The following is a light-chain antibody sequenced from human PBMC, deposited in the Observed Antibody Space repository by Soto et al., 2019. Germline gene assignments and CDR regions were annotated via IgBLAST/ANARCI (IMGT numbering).Light chain of an antibody. CDR1: QSVSSSY. CDR2: GAS. Sequence: EIMLTQSPPTLSLSQGERATLSCRASQSVSSSYLAWYQQKPGQAPRLLIYGASSRATGIPDRFSGSGSGTDFTLTISRLEPEDFAVYYCQQYGSSPPITFGQGTRLEIK. CDR3: QQYGSSPPIT. V-gene: IGKV3-20*01. J-gene: IGKJ5*01.